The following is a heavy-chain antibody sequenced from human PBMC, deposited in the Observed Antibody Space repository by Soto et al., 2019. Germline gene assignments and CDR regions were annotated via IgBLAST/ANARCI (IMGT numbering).Heavy chain of an antibody. Sequence: GSLRLSCAASGFTFSSYGMHWVRQAPGKGLEWVAVISYDGSNKYYADSVKGRFTISRDNSKNTLYLQMNSLRAEDTAVYYCAKDLMNTFGGVIFYYYGMDVWGQGTTVTVSS. CDR3: AKDLMNTFGGVIFYYYGMDV. CDR2: ISYDGSNK. D-gene: IGHD3-16*02. V-gene: IGHV3-30*18. J-gene: IGHJ6*02. CDR1: GFTFSSYG.